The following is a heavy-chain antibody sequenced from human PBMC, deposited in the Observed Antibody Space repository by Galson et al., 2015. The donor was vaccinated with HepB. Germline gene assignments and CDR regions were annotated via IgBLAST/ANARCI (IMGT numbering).Heavy chain of an antibody. Sequence: SLRLSCAASGFTFSSYAMHWVRQAPGKGLEWVAVISYDGSNKYYADSVKGRFTISRDNSKNTLYLQMNSLRAEDTAVYYCARAVVATYFPFDYWGQGTLVTVSS. CDR3: ARAVVATYFPFDY. CDR1: GFTFSSYA. D-gene: IGHD5-12*01. CDR2: ISYDGSNK. V-gene: IGHV3-30*04. J-gene: IGHJ4*02.